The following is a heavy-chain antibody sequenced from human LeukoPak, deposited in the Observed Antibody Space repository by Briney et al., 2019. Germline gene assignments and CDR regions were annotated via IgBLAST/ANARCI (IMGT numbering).Heavy chain of an antibody. CDR2: INHSGST. J-gene: IGHJ4*02. CDR1: GGSFSGYY. V-gene: IGHV4-34*01. Sequence: PSETLSLTCAVYGGSFSGYYWNWIRQPPGKGLEWIGEINHSGSTNFNPSLKSRVTISVDTSKNQFSLKLSSVTAADTAVYYCARHRYGDYVNPVDYWGQGTLVTVSS. D-gene: IGHD4-17*01. CDR3: ARHRYGDYVNPVDY.